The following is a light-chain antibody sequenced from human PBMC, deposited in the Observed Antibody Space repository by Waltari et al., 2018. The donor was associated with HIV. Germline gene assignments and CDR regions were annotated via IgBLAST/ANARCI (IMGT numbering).Light chain of an antibody. V-gene: IGLV2-23*02. CDR2: DVS. Sequence: QSALTQPASVSGFPGQSITISCTGSSSDVGSYNYVSWYQQHPGKAPKLLIYDVSKRPSGVSNRFSGSKSGNTASLTISGLQAEDEAVYYCCSYAGSNTYLFGTGTEVTVL. CDR3: CSYAGSNTYL. J-gene: IGLJ1*01. CDR1: SSDVGSYNY.